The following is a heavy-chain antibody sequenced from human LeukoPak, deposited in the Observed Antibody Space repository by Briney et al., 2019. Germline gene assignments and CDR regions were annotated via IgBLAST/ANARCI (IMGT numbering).Heavy chain of an antibody. Sequence: SETLSLTCTVSGGSISSHYWSWIRQPPGKGLAWIGYIYYSGSTNYNPSLKSRVTISVDTSKNQFSLKLSSVTAADTAVYYCARDGRYSSGWYWFDPWGQGTLVTVSS. J-gene: IGHJ5*02. CDR1: GGSISSHY. CDR2: IYYSGST. D-gene: IGHD6-19*01. V-gene: IGHV4-59*11. CDR3: ARDGRYSSGWYWFDP.